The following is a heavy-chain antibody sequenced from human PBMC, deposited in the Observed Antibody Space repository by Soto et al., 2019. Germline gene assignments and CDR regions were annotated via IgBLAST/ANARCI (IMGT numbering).Heavy chain of an antibody. CDR3: AKGGVYGSGSYFRY. D-gene: IGHD3-10*01. CDR1: GFTFSSYA. Sequence: LRLSCAASGFTFSSYAMSWVRQAPGKGLEWVSAISGSGGSTYYADSVKGRFTISRDNSKNTLYLQMNSLRAEDTAVYYCAKGGVYGSGSYFRYWGQGTLVTVSS. J-gene: IGHJ4*02. CDR2: ISGSGGST. V-gene: IGHV3-23*01.